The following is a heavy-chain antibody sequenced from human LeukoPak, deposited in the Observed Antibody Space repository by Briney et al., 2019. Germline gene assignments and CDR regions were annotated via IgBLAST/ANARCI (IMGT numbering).Heavy chain of an antibody. D-gene: IGHD4-17*01. CDR1: GFTLRSHA. CDR3: ARGHDGDYLDY. CDR2: ISYDGSRK. Sequence: GGSLRLSCAASGFTLRSHAMHWVRQAPGKGLDWVAVISYDGSRKYYADSVKGRFTISRDNSKNTLYLQMNSLTIEDTAVYYCARGHDGDYLDYWGQGTLVTVSS. V-gene: IGHV3-30*04. J-gene: IGHJ4*02.